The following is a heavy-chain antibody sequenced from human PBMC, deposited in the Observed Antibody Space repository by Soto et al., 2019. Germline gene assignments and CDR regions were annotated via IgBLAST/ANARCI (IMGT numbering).Heavy chain of an antibody. J-gene: IGHJ5*02. CDR1: GFPFSDSY. CDR3: ARGQQLVANWLDP. D-gene: IGHD6-6*01. V-gene: IGHV3-11*01. CDR2: ISSTGSTP. Sequence: GGSLRLSCAASGFPFSDSYMAWIRQAPGKGLEEIATISSTGSTPYYADSVKGRFTISRDNAQNSLYLEMNNLRAEDTAVYYCARGQQLVANWLDPWGQGILV.